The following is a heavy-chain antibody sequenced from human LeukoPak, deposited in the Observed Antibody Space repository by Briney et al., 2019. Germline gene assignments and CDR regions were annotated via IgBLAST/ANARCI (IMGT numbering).Heavy chain of an antibody. D-gene: IGHD3-10*01. CDR1: GFTFSSYE. J-gene: IGHJ4*02. Sequence: PGGSLRLSCAASGFTFSSYEMNWVRQAPGKRLEWVSYISSSGNTIYYADSVKGRFTISRDNAKNSLYLQMNSLRAEDTAVYYCARVKISTSSWFGEHFDYWGQGTLVTVSS. CDR3: ARVKISTSSWFGEHFDY. CDR2: ISSSGNTI. V-gene: IGHV3-48*03.